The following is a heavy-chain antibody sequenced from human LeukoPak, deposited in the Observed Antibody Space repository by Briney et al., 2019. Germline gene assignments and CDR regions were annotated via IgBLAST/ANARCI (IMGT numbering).Heavy chain of an antibody. D-gene: IGHD2-2*02. V-gene: IGHV3-11*01. CDR3: ARTSIPPIVWFDP. CDR1: GFTFSDYY. Sequence: SGGSLRLSCAASGFTFSDYYMSWIRQAPGKGLEWVSYISSSGSTIYYADSVKGRFTISRDNAKNSLYLQMNSLRAEDTAVYYCARTSIPPIVWFDPWGQGTLVTVSS. CDR2: ISSSGSTI. J-gene: IGHJ5*02.